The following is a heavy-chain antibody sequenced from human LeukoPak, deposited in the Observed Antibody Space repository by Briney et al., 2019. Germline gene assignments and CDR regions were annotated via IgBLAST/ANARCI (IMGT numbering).Heavy chain of an antibody. J-gene: IGHJ4*02. CDR1: GYTFTGYY. CDR2: INPNSGGT. Sequence: ASVKVSCKASGYTFTGYYMHWVRQAPGRGLEWMGWINPNSGGTNYAQKFQGRVTMTRDTSISTAYMELSRLRSDDTAVYYCASVDFWSGYHMKYWGQGTLVTVSS. V-gene: IGHV1-2*02. D-gene: IGHD3-3*01. CDR3: ASVDFWSGYHMKY.